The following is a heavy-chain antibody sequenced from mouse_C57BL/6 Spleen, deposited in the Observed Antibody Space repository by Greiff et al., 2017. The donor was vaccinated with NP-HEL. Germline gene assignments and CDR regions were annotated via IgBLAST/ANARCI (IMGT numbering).Heavy chain of an antibody. V-gene: IGHV1-39*01. CDR1: GYSFTDYN. CDR2: INPNYGTT. J-gene: IGHJ2*01. CDR3: ARVKVLRGYCDY. D-gene: IGHD1-1*01. Sequence: VHVKQSGPELVKPGASVKISCKASGYSFTDYNMNWVKQSNGKSLEWIGVINPNYGTTSYNQKFKGKATLTVDQSSSTAYMQLNSLTSEDSAVYYCARVKVLRGYCDYWGQGTTLTVSS.